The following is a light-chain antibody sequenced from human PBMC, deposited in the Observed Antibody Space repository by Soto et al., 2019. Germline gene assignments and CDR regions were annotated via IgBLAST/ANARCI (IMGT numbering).Light chain of an antibody. Sequence: DIVLTQSPGTLSLSTGERATLSCTASQSVSDNSLAWYQQKGGQAPRRLIYAASTRATGVPDSDRGTGSGTDFALTISSLEKDEWAGYDCQQYGCSPFTFDPGTQVAIK. CDR1: QSVSDNS. V-gene: IGKV3-20*01. CDR3: QQYGCSPFT. J-gene: IGKJ3*01. CDR2: AAS.